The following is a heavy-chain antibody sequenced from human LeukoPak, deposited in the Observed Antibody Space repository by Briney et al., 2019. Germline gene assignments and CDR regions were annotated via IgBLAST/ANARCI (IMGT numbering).Heavy chain of an antibody. Sequence: PGGSLRLSCAASGSTFTSYGMHWVRQAPGKGLAWVAFIRHDGTKKYYPDSVKGRFTISRDNSKNTLYPQMDSLRREDTAVYYCGSFIDYWGQGTLVTVSS. CDR3: GSFIDY. J-gene: IGHJ4*02. CDR1: GSTFTSYG. V-gene: IGHV3-30*02. CDR2: IRHDGTKK.